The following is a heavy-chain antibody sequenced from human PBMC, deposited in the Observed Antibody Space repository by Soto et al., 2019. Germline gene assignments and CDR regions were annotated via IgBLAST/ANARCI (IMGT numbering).Heavy chain of an antibody. CDR1: GFTFGDYW. J-gene: IGHJ4*02. D-gene: IGHD6-25*01. Sequence: GGSLRLSCAASGFTFGDYWMHWVRQPPGKGPEWVSRMTADGRTIQYADSVKGRFTASRDNAKSTLYLQMNSLRAEDTAVYYCAAAEVDYWGPGTLVTVSS. CDR3: AAAEVDY. CDR2: MTADGRTI. V-gene: IGHV3-74*03.